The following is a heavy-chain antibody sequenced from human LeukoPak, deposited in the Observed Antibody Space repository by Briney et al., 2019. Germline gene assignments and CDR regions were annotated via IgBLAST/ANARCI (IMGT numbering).Heavy chain of an antibody. V-gene: IGHV1-2*02. J-gene: IGHJ4*02. D-gene: IGHD5-24*01. CDR2: INPNSGGT. Sequence: GASVRVSCKASGYTFTGYYMHWVRQAPGQGLEWMGWINPNSGGTNYAQKFQGRVTMTRDTSISTAYMELSRLRSDDTAVCYCARDQDGYNGFDYWGQGTLVTVSS. CDR3: ARDQDGYNGFDY. CDR1: GYTFTGYY.